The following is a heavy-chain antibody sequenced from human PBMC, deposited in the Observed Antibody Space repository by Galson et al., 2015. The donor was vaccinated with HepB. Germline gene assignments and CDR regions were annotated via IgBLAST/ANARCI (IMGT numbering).Heavy chain of an antibody. J-gene: IGHJ4*02. CDR2: TNHSGST. CDR1: GGSFSGYY. V-gene: IGHV4-34*01. Sequence: LSLTCAVYGGSFSGYYWSWIRQPPGKGLEWIGETNHSGSTNYNPSLKSRVTISVDTSKNQFSLKLSSVTAADTAVYYCARALETGDYFDYWGQGTLVTVSS. CDR3: ARALETGDYFDY.